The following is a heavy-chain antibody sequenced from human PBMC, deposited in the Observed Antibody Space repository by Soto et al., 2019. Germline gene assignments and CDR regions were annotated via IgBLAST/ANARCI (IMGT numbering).Heavy chain of an antibody. CDR1: GGSFSDNY. Sequence: SETLSLTCAIYGGSFSDNYWTWIRQPPGKGLEWIGEINRSGTTNYNPSLKSRVTISVDTSKNQFSLKLSSVTAADTAVYYCAREAREWLRLYYFDYWGQGTLVTVSS. V-gene: IGHV4-34*01. D-gene: IGHD5-12*01. J-gene: IGHJ4*02. CDR3: AREAREWLRLYYFDY. CDR2: INRSGTT.